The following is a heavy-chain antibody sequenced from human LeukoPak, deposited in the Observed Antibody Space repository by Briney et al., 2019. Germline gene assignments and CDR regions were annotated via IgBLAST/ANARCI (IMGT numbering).Heavy chain of an antibody. D-gene: IGHD2-15*01. CDR3: AKDRIPLVVTTTYY. Sequence: GGSLRLSCEASGLTFSRDWMGWVRQAPGKGLEWVANIKQDGSQKYYVDSVEGRFTISRDNAKNSLYLQMNSLRAEDTALYYCAKDRIPLVVTTTYYWGQGTLVTVS. J-gene: IGHJ4*02. CDR1: GLTFSRDW. V-gene: IGHV3-7*03. CDR2: IKQDGSQK.